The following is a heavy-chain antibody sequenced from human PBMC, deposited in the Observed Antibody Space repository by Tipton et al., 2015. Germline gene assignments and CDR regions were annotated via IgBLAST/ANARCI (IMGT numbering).Heavy chain of an antibody. CDR1: GFSFSDYY. Sequence: SLRLSCAASGFSFSDYYMSWIRQAPGQGLEWVSYIGTSGLPIYYADSVKGRFTISRDNAKNSLYLQMNSLRAEDTAVYYCARDDSDHADYYYYGMDVWGQGTTVTVSS. CDR3: ARDDSDHADYYYYGMDV. CDR2: IGTSGLPI. D-gene: IGHD2-2*01. V-gene: IGHV3-11*04. J-gene: IGHJ6*02.